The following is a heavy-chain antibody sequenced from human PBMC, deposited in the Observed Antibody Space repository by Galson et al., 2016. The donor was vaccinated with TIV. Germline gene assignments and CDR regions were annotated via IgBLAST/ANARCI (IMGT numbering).Heavy chain of an antibody. CDR2: IGADNRIT. CDR3: ARGQTEAAIPIFDF. Sequence: SVKVSCKASGYTFTSSGISWVRQAPGQGLEWMGRIGADNRITNYAQKLQGRVTMTTDTSPTTAYRELRSLTFNDTAVYYWARGQTEAAIPIFDFWGQGTPVTVSS. J-gene: IGHJ4*02. V-gene: IGHV1-18*01. D-gene: IGHD2-2*02. CDR1: GYTFTSSG.